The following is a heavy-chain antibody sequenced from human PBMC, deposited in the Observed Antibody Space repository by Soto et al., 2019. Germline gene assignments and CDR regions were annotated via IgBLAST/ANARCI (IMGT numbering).Heavy chain of an antibody. CDR1: GGSMSRGDYY. CDR2: IYHTGST. J-gene: IGHJ3*02. D-gene: IGHD3-10*02. Sequence: SETLSLTCTVSGGSMSRGDYYWSWIRQPPGKGLEWIGFIYHTGSTYYSPSLKNRVAISVDTSKNQFSLKLSSVTAADTAVYFCARDPLYDYVDLSLVFDIWGQGTMVTVS. CDR3: ARDPLYDYVDLSLVFDI. V-gene: IGHV4-30-4*01.